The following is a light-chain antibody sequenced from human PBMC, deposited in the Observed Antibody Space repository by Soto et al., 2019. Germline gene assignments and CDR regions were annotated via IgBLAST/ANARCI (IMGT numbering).Light chain of an antibody. CDR2: EVR. CDR3: SSYTTTSTLV. CDR1: NRDFGSYNL. Sequence: QSVLTQPASVSGSPGQSITIACTGTNRDFGSYNLVSWYQQRPGEAPKLIISEVRNRPSWISYRFTGSKSGNTASLTISGLQAEDEADYDCSSYTTTSTLVFGGGTKLTVL. V-gene: IGLV2-14*01. J-gene: IGLJ3*02.